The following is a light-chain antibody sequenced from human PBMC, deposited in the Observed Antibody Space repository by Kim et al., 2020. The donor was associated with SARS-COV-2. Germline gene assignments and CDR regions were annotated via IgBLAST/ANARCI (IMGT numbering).Light chain of an antibody. CDR1: QSISNY. CDR3: QQDNSYPRT. V-gene: IGKV1-16*02. J-gene: IGKJ1*01. Sequence: ASVVDRVTITCRASQSISNYLACFQQKPEKAPKSLSYAASSLQSGVPSKFSGSGSATDFTLTISSLQPEDFATYYCQQDNSYPRTFGQGTKVDIK. CDR2: AAS.